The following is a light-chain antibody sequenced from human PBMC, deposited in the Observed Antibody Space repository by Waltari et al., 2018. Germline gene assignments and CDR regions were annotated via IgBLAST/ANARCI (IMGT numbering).Light chain of an antibody. J-gene: IGKJ4*01. V-gene: IGKV1-39*01. CDR2: AAS. Sequence: DIHTTQSPSSLSASVGDRVTINCRASQSISSYLNWYQQKPGKAPKLLIYAASSLQSGVPSRFSGSRSGTAFTLTISSLQPEDFATYYCQQSYSTPRTFGGGTKVEIK. CDR1: QSISSY. CDR3: QQSYSTPRT.